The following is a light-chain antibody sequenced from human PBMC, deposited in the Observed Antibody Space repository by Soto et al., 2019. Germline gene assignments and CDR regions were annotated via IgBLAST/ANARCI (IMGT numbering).Light chain of an antibody. J-gene: IGLJ2*01. Sequence: QSVLTQPASVSGSPGQSITISCTGTSSDVGGYNYVSWYQQHPGKAPKIMIYDVNNRPSGVSNRFSGSKSGNTASLTISGLQDEDEADYYCSSYTGSSTYVVFGGGTKLTVL. CDR1: SSDVGGYNY. CDR2: DVN. CDR3: SSYTGSSTYVV. V-gene: IGLV2-14*01.